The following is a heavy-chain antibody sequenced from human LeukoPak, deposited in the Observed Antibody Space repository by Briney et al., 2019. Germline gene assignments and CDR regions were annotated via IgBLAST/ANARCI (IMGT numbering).Heavy chain of an antibody. J-gene: IGHJ4*02. CDR1: GGSFNDYY. CDR3: ARNRGSGWYFDY. Sequence: SETLSLTCAVYGGSFNDYYWSWIRQPPGKGLEWIGEINHSGSTNNNPSLKRRVTISVDTSKNQFSLKLSSVTAADTAVYYCARNRGSGWYFDYWGQGTLVTVSS. D-gene: IGHD6-19*01. V-gene: IGHV4-34*01. CDR2: INHSGST.